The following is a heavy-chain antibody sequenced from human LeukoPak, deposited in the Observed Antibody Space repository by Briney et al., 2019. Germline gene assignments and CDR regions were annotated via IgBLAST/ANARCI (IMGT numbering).Heavy chain of an antibody. J-gene: IGHJ6*02. CDR1: GGSISSYY. Sequence: SQTLSLTCTVSGGSISSYYWSWIWQPPGKGLEWIGYIYYSGSTNYNPSLESRVTMSVDTSKNQFSLKLSSVTAADTAVFYCARETYYYGMDVWGQGTTVTVSS. CDR3: ARETYYYGMDV. V-gene: IGHV4-59*01. CDR2: IYYSGST.